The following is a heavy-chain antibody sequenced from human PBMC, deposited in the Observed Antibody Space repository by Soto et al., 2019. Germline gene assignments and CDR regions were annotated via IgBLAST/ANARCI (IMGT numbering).Heavy chain of an antibody. CDR2: ISAYNGNT. V-gene: IGHV1-18*01. J-gene: IGHJ4*02. CDR1: GYTFTSYG. D-gene: IGHD3-9*01. CDR3: ARYTYDILTGYYPPSDY. Sequence: VKVSCKASGYTFTSYGISWVRQAPGQGLEWMGWISAYNGNTNYAQKLQGRVTMTTDTSTSTAYMELRSLRSDDTAVYYCARYTYDILTGYYPPSDYWGQGTLVTVSS.